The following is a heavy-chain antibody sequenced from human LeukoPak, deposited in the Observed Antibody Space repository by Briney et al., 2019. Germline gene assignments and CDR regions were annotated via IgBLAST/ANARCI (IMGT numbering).Heavy chain of an antibody. CDR1: GGSISSYY. Sequence: PSETLSLTCTVSGGSISSYYWSWIRQPPGKGLEWIGYIYYSGSTNYNPSLKSRVTISVDTSKNQFSLKLSSVTAADTAVYYCARGVILEWLLYYYYYMDVWGKGTTVTVSS. V-gene: IGHV4-59*01. CDR2: IYYSGST. J-gene: IGHJ6*03. CDR3: ARGVILEWLLYYYYYMDV. D-gene: IGHD3-3*01.